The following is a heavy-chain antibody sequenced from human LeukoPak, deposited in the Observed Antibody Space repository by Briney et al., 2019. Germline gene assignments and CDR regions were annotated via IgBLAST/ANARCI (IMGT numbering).Heavy chain of an antibody. J-gene: IGHJ4*02. Sequence: GGSLRLSCAASGFTFSSYGMSWVRQAPGKGLEWVSAISGSGGSTYYADSVKGRFTISRDNSKNTLYLQMNSLRAEDTAVYYCARWNTVAGFDYWGQGTLVTVSS. CDR3: ARWNTVAGFDY. V-gene: IGHV3-23*01. CDR2: ISGSGGST. CDR1: GFTFSSYG. D-gene: IGHD6-19*01.